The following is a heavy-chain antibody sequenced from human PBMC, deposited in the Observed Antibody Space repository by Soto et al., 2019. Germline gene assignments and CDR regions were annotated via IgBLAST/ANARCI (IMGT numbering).Heavy chain of an antibody. CDR3: ARIVAVAGVLREYYYYMDV. D-gene: IGHD6-19*01. CDR2: IYYSGST. V-gene: IGHV4-59*01. J-gene: IGHJ6*03. Sequence: PSETLSLTCTVSGGSISSYYWSWIRQPPGKGLEWIGYIYYSGSTNYNPSLKSRVTISVDTPKNQFSLKLSSVTAADTAVYYCARIVAVAGVLREYYYYMDVWGKGTTVTVSS. CDR1: GGSISSYY.